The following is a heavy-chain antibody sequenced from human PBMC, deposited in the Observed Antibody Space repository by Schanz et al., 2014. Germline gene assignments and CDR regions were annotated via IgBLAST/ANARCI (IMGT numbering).Heavy chain of an antibody. V-gene: IGHV1-69*09. Sequence: QVLLVQSGAEVKQPGASVKVSCKASGYTFTGYYMHWVRQAPGQGLEWMGRIIPILGLTNFTQKFQGRVTITADKSTSTAYMELSSLRSEDTAVYYCARGSYFFDYWGQGTLVTVSS. CDR1: GYTFTGYY. CDR3: ARGSYFFDY. J-gene: IGHJ4*02. CDR2: IIPILGLT.